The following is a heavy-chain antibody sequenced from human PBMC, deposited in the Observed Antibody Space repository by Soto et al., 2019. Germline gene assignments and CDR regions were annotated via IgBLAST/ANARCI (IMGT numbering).Heavy chain of an antibody. Sequence: GGSLRLSCAASGFTFSSYAMHWVRQAPGKGLEWVAVISYDGSNKYYADSVKGRFTISRDNSKNTLYLQMNSLRAEDTAVYYCARCSSGYLGWFDPWGQGTLVTVSS. J-gene: IGHJ5*02. CDR2: ISYDGSNK. CDR1: GFTFSSYA. CDR3: ARCSSGYLGWFDP. D-gene: IGHD3-22*01. V-gene: IGHV3-30-3*01.